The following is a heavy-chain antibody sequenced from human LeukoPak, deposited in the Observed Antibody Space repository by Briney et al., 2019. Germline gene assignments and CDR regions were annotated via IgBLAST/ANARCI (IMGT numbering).Heavy chain of an antibody. V-gene: IGHV3-21*06. Sequence: PGGSLRLSCAASGFTFSSYSMNWVRQAPGKGLEWVSSISSSSAYIYYADSVKGRFTISRDNAKNSLYLQMNTLRAEDTAVYYCARVDGSSWYVDYWGQGTLVTVSS. CDR1: GFTFSSYS. D-gene: IGHD6-13*01. CDR2: ISSSSAYI. CDR3: ARVDGSSWYVDY. J-gene: IGHJ4*02.